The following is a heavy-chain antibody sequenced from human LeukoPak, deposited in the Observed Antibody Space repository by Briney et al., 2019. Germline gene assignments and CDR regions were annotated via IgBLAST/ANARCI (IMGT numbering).Heavy chain of an antibody. CDR3: AREFLASRRNWVDP. CDR2: IYTTGIT. CDR1: GDSISSGTDY. J-gene: IGHJ5*02. D-gene: IGHD6-6*01. Sequence: SETLSLTCAVSGDSISSGTDYWSWIRQPAGQGLEWIGRIYTTGITNYNPSLKSRVTISVDTSKNQFSLKLTSVTAADTAVYYCAREFLASRRNWVDPWGQGILVTVSS. V-gene: IGHV4-61*02.